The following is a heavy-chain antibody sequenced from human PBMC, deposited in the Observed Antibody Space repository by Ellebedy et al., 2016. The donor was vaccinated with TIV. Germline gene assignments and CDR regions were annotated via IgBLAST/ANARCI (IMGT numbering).Heavy chain of an antibody. CDR1: GFTFRSFG. D-gene: IGHD1-7*01. CDR3: ARDGTDYYFDY. V-gene: IGHV3-30*03. CDR2: ISYDGSKK. Sequence: GESLKISCKASGFTFRSFGMHWVRQAPGKGLEWVAVISYDGSKKYYADSVRGRLAISRDNSKNTLYLQMNSLRPEDTAVYYCARDGTDYYFDYWGQGTLVTVSS. J-gene: IGHJ4*02.